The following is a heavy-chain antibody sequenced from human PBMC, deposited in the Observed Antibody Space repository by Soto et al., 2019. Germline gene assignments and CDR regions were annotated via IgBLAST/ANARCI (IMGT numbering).Heavy chain of an antibody. J-gene: IGHJ4*02. CDR1: GYTFTSYA. V-gene: IGHV1-3*01. D-gene: IGHD3-22*01. CDR3: ARAPDYYDSSGPGRDCDY. CDR2: INAGNGNT. Sequence: GASVKVSCKASGYTFTSYAMHWVRQAPGQRLEWMGWINAGNGNTKYSQKFQGRVTITRDTSASTAYMELSSLRSEDTAVYYCARAPDYYDSSGPGRDCDYWGQGTLGTVSS.